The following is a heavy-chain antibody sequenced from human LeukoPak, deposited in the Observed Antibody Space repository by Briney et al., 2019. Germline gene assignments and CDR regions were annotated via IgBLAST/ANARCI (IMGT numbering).Heavy chain of an antibody. CDR1: GFTFSSYG. J-gene: IGHJ4*02. CDR3: AKVEGYDYVWGSYRPNYFDY. CDR2: IRYDGSNK. D-gene: IGHD3-16*02. V-gene: IGHV3-30*02. Sequence: GGSLRLSCAASGFTFSSYGMHWVRQAPGKGLEWVAFIRYDGSNKYYADSVKGRFTIARDNSKNTLYLQMNSLRAEDTAVYYCAKVEGYDYVWGSYRPNYFDYWGQGTLVTVSS.